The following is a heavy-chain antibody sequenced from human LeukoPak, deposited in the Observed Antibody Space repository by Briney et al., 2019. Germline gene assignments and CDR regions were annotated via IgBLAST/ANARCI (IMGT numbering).Heavy chain of an antibody. D-gene: IGHD2-21*01. CDR1: GFTFSSYA. Sequence: GRSLILSCAASGFTFSSYAMHWVRQAPGKGLEWVAVISYDGSNKYYADSVKGRFTMSRDNSKNTLDLQMNSLRAEDTAVYYCARGVMAARLYYFDYWGRGILVTVSS. CDR3: ARGVMAARLYYFDY. V-gene: IGHV3-30-3*01. CDR2: ISYDGSNK. J-gene: IGHJ4*02.